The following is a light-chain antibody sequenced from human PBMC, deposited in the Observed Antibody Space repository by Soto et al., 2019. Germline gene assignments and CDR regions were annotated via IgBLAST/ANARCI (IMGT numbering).Light chain of an antibody. V-gene: IGKV3-15*01. CDR1: QSVSSY. Sequence: EIVMTQSPSTLSLSTGERATXSCRASQSVSSYLAWYQQKPGQAPTLLIYGASTRATGIPARFSGSGSGTEFTLTISSLQAEDFAVYYCQQYNNWPPYTFGQGTKVDIK. CDR2: GAS. J-gene: IGKJ2*01. CDR3: QQYNNWPPYT.